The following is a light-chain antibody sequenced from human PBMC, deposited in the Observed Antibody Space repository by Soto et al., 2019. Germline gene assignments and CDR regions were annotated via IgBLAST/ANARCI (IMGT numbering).Light chain of an antibody. CDR2: AAS. V-gene: IGKV1-27*01. J-gene: IGKJ1*01. CDR1: QGISNY. CDR3: QKYNSPPRT. Sequence: DIQMTQSPSSLSASVGDRATITCRASQGISNYLAWYQQKPGQVPKLLIYAASTLQSGVPTRFSGRGSGTDFTLTISSLQPEDVATYYCQKYNSPPRTCGQGTKVEIK.